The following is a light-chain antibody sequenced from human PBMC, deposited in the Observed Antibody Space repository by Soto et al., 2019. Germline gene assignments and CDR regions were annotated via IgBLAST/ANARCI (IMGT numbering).Light chain of an antibody. CDR1: QSVSGN. CDR2: GAS. J-gene: IGKJ3*01. CDR3: QQYNKWPFT. V-gene: IGKV3-15*01. Sequence: DIVMTQSPATLSVSPGERATLSCRASQSVSGNLAWYQQKPGQAPSLLISGASTRATGIPARFRGSGSGTEFTLTISSLQSEDFAVYYCQQYNKWPFTFGPGTKVDIK.